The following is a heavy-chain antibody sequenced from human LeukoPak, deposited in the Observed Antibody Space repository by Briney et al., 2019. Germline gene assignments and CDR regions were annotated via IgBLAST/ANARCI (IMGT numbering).Heavy chain of an antibody. J-gene: IGHJ5*02. CDR3: ARDLSFGAPYNWFDP. Sequence: GGSLRLSCVASGFTFNNNWMHWVRQAPGKGLVWVSRINDGSTTSYADSVKGRFTISRDNAKNTLYLQMNNLRAEDTAVYYCARDLSFGAPYNWFDPWGQGTLVTVSS. CDR1: GFTFNNNW. CDR2: INDGSTT. D-gene: IGHD3-10*01. V-gene: IGHV3-74*01.